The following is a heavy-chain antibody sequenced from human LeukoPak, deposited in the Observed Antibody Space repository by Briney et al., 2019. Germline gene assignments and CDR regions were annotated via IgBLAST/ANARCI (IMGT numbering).Heavy chain of an antibody. CDR1: GFTSSNYA. CDR2: ISGSGGSA. D-gene: IGHD6-19*01. V-gene: IGHV3-23*01. J-gene: IGHJ4*01. Sequence: GGSLRLSCAASGFTSSNYAMTWVRQAPGKGLEWVSTISGSGGSAYYADSVKGRFTISRDNSKNTLFLQMNSLRAEDTALYYCAKLSGKTVAGTNYYFDYWGQEPWSPSPQ. CDR3: AKLSGKTVAGTNYYFDY.